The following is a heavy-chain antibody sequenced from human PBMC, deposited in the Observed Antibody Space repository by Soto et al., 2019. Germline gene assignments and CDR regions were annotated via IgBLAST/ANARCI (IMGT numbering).Heavy chain of an antibody. D-gene: IGHD2-2*01. Sequence: SVEVSCRASGGTLSSYAISWVRQAPGQGLEWVGGIIPIFVTANYAQKFQGRVTITADKSTSTAYMELSSLRSEDTAVYYCALVQGYYYYGMDVWGQGPTVTVSS. J-gene: IGHJ6*02. CDR3: ALVQGYYYYGMDV. CDR2: IIPIFVTA. V-gene: IGHV1-69*06. CDR1: GGTLSSYA.